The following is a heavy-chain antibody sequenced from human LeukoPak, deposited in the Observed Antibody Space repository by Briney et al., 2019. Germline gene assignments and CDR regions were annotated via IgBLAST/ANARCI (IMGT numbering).Heavy chain of an antibody. CDR1: GGSISNYW. D-gene: IGHD6-13*01. V-gene: IGHV4-59*01. Sequence: PSETLSLTCTVSGGSISNYWWSWIRQPPGKGLEWIGYVFDSGGTNYNPSLKSRVTISVDTSKKQFSLKLSSVTAADAAVYYCARGYSSSWNYFDYWGQGTLVTVSS. CDR2: VFDSGGT. CDR3: ARGYSSSWNYFDY. J-gene: IGHJ4*02.